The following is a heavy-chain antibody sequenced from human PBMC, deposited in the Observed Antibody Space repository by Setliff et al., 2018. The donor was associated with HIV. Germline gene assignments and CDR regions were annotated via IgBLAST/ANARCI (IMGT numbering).Heavy chain of an antibody. CDR1: GYTFTGYY. CDR2: ISPNTGGT. CDR3: ARVATVTTPFDY. D-gene: IGHD4-17*01. J-gene: IGHJ4*02. Sequence: ASVKVSCKASGYTFTGYYIHWVRQAPGQGLEWMGRISPNTGGTVYAQKLQGRVTMTRDTSISTAYMELSSLTSDDTAVYYCARVATVTTPFDYWGQGTLVTVSS. V-gene: IGHV1-2*06.